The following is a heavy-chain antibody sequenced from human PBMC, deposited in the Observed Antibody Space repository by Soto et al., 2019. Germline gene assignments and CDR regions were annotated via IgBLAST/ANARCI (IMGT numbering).Heavy chain of an antibody. Sequence: SLRLSCAASGFAFSGYAMTWVRQAPGKGLEWVSSISESGSRTFYADSVEGRFTVSRENSKNTLYLQMNSLRAEDTAVYYCVKHMVVVLITTVGYFDYWGQGTLVTVSS. D-gene: IGHD3-22*01. CDR2: ISESGSRT. CDR1: GFAFSGYA. V-gene: IGHV3-23*01. J-gene: IGHJ4*02. CDR3: VKHMVVVLITTVGYFDY.